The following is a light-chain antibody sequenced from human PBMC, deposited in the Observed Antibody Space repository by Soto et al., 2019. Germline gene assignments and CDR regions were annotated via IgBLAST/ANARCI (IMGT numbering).Light chain of an antibody. CDR2: DAS. J-gene: IGKJ5*01. CDR3: QQRSNWPPIT. Sequence: EIVLTQSPATLSLSPGERATLSCRASQSVSSHLAWYQQKPGQAPRLLIYDASTRATGIPARFSGSGSGTDVTLPISSREPADFVVYYCQQRSNWPPITFGQGTRLEIK. CDR1: QSVSSH. V-gene: IGKV3-11*01.